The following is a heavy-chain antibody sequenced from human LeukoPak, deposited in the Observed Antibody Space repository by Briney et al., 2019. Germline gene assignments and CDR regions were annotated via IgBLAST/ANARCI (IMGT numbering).Heavy chain of an antibody. Sequence: PSETLFLTCAVSGDSISSSFWWTWVRQPPGRGLEWIGEIHPSGTTIYNPSLQSRVTISVDRSKNHFSLNLNSVTAADTAVYYCARDGPDYYYYMDVWGKGTTVTVSS. V-gene: IGHV4-4*02. CDR3: ARDGPDYYYYMDV. CDR1: GDSISSSFW. CDR2: IHPSGTT. J-gene: IGHJ6*03.